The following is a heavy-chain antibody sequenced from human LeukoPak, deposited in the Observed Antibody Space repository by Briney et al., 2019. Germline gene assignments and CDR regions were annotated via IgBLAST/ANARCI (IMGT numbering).Heavy chain of an antibody. Sequence: GASVKVSCKASGYTFTSYYMHWVRQAPGQGLEWMGLINPTGGSTGYAQKFQGRVTMTRDMSTSTDYMELSSLRSEDTAIYYCARGEYYYDSSGYYKGEAYYMDVWGKGTTVTISS. D-gene: IGHD3-22*01. CDR1: GYTFTSYY. CDR3: ARGEYYYDSSGYYKGEAYYMDV. J-gene: IGHJ6*03. V-gene: IGHV1-46*01. CDR2: INPTGGST.